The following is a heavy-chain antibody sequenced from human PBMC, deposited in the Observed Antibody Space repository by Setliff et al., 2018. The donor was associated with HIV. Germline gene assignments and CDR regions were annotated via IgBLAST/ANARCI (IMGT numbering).Heavy chain of an antibody. V-gene: IGHV4-61*09. CDR3: ARLSGGMVPNY. CDR2: IYTSGTA. D-gene: IGHD3-10*01. CDR1: GGSISSGSNY. Sequence: PSETLSLTCTVSGGSISSGSNYWSWIRQPAGKGLEWIGHIYTSGTAYDNPSLKSRVTISVDPSKNQILLRLSSVTAADTAVYYCARLSGGMVPNYWGQGTLVTVSS. J-gene: IGHJ4*02.